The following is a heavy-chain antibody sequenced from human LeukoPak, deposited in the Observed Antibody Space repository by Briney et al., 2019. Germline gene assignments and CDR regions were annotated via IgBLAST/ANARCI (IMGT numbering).Heavy chain of an antibody. CDR2: ISVYSGDT. V-gene: IGHV1-18*01. Sequence: ASVKVSCKASGYSFSSYSITWLRQAPGQGLEWMGWISVYSGDTNYAQKFQGRVTMTTDTSTSTAYMELRSLRSDDTAVYYCARDSLHSFSFLWGQGTLVTVSS. CDR3: ARDSLHSFSFL. J-gene: IGHJ4*02. D-gene: IGHD5-18*01. CDR1: GYSFSSYS.